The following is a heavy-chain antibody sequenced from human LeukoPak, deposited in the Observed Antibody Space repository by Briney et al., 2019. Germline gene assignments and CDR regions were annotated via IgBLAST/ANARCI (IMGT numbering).Heavy chain of an antibody. Sequence: PGGSLRLSCAASRFTFSNSVMSWVRQAPGKGLEWVSTINAGGTATYYAVSVNGRFVISRDNVLNTLYLQMNGLRAEDTAVYYCASMPNWGQGTLVTVSS. CDR1: RFTFSNSV. CDR2: INAGGTAT. D-gene: IGHD2-2*01. V-gene: IGHV3-23*01. CDR3: ASMPN. J-gene: IGHJ4*02.